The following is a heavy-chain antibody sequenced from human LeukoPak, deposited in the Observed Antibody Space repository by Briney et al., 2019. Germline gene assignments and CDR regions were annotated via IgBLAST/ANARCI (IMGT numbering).Heavy chain of an antibody. D-gene: IGHD2-21*01. J-gene: IGHJ6*02. CDR1: GFIFSDYY. CDR3: AILVLSNYGLDV. V-gene: IGHV3-11*06. CDR2: IFSGNGIK. Sequence: QSGGSLRLSCPASGFIFSDYYMSWIRQAPGKGLEWVSNIFSGNGIKNYADSVEGRFTISRDNAKNLVFLQMNSLRDDDTAVYYCAILVLSNYGLDVWGLGTTVTVSS.